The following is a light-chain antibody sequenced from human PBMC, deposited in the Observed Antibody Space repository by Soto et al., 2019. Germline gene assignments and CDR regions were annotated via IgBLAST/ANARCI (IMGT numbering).Light chain of an antibody. V-gene: IGKV1-5*01. CDR3: QQYNSYLT. Sequence: DIQMTQSPSTLSASVGDRVTITCRASQSISSWLAWYQQKPGKAPKLLICDASSLESGVPSRFSGSGSGTEFTLTISSLQPDDFATYYCQQYNSYLTFGPGTKVDIK. J-gene: IGKJ3*01. CDR2: DAS. CDR1: QSISSW.